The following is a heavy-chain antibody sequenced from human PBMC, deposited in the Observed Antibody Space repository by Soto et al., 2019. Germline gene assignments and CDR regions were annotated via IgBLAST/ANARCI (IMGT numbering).Heavy chain of an antibody. CDR3: ARDIGIAAAGSQNRLDP. D-gene: IGHD6-13*01. V-gene: IGHV1-69*04. J-gene: IGHJ5*02. CDR2: IIPILGIA. Sequence: SVKVSCKASGGTFSSYTISWVRQAPGQGLEWMGRIIPILGIANYAQKFQGRVTITADKSTSTAYMELSSLRSEDTAVYYCARDIGIAAAGSQNRLDPWGQGTLVTVSS. CDR1: GGTFSSYT.